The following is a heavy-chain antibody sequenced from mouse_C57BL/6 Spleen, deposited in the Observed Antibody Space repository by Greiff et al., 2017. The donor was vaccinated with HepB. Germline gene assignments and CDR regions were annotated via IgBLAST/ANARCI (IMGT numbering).Heavy chain of an antibody. CDR3: ARGGSIYDGYPYYIDY. J-gene: IGHJ2*01. V-gene: IGHV1-22*01. CDR2: INPNNGGT. D-gene: IGHD2-3*01. CDR1: GYTFTDYN. Sequence: EVQLQQSGPELVKPGASVKMSCKASGYTFTDYNMHWVKQSHGKSLEWIGYINPNNGGTSYNQKFKGKATLTVNKSSSTAYMELRSLTSEESAVYYCARGGSIYDGYPYYIDYWGQGTTLTVSS.